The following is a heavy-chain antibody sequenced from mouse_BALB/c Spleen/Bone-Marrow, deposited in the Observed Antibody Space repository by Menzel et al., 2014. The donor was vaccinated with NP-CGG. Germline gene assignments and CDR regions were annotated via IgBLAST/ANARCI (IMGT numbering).Heavy chain of an antibody. CDR3: AREGYDYDWFAY. V-gene: IGHV1-80*01. J-gene: IGHJ3*01. CDR2: IYPGDGDT. Sequence: VQLVESGAELVRPGSSVKISCKASGYAFSSYWMNWVKQRPGQGLEWIGQIYPGDGDTNYNGKFKGKATLTADKSSSTAYMQLSSLTSEDSAVYFCAREGYDYDWFAYRGQGTLVTVSA. D-gene: IGHD2-4*01. CDR1: GYAFSSYW.